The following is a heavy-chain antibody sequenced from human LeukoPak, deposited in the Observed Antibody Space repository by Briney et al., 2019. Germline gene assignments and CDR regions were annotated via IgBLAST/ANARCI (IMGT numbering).Heavy chain of an antibody. V-gene: IGHV3-30-3*01. Sequence: GGSLRLSCAASGFTFSSYAMHWVRQGPGKGLEWVAVISYDGSNKYYADSVKGRFTISRDNAKNSLYLQMYSLRAEDTAVYYCAAQAMDVWGKGTTVTVSS. CDR1: GFTFSSYA. J-gene: IGHJ6*04. CDR2: ISYDGSNK. CDR3: AAQAMDV.